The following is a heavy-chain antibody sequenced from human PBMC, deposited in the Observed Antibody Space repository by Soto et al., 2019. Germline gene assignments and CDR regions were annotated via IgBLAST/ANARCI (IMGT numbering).Heavy chain of an antibody. V-gene: IGHV4-30-2*01. Sequence: QLQLQESGSGLVKPSQTLSLTCAVSGGSISSGGYSWSWIRQPPGKGLEWIGYIYHSGSTYYNPSLKSRVTISVDRSKNQFSLKLSSVTAANTAVYYCAISFYDSSGYYTEGYFQQWGQGTLVTVSS. CDR3: AISFYDSSGYYTEGYFQQ. CDR1: GGSISSGGYS. J-gene: IGHJ1*01. CDR2: IYHSGST. D-gene: IGHD3-22*01.